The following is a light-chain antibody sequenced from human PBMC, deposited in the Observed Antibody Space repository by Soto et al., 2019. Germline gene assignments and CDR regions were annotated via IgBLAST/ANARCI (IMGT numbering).Light chain of an antibody. V-gene: IGLV1-51*01. Sequence: QSVLTQPPSVSAAPGQKITISCSGSSSNIGINYVSWFQHLPGTAPKLLMYDNNKRPSGIPDRFSGSKSGTSATLGITGLQTGDEAYYYCGTWDSSLSVYVFGTGTKLTVL. CDR1: SSNIGINY. CDR3: GTWDSSLSVYV. CDR2: DNN. J-gene: IGLJ1*01.